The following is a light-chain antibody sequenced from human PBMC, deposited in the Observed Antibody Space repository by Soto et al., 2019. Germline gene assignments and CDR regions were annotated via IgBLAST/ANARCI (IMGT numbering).Light chain of an antibody. Sequence: EIVVTQSPATLSLSPGERATLSCRASQSVSSYLAWYQQKPGQAPRLLIYDASTRATGIPARFSGSGSGTDFTLTISSLEPEDFAVYYCQQRSNWWTFGQVTKVEIK. V-gene: IGKV3-11*01. CDR2: DAS. CDR1: QSVSSY. CDR3: QQRSNWWT. J-gene: IGKJ1*01.